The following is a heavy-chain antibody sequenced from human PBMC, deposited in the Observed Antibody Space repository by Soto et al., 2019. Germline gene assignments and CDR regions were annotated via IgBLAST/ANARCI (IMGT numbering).Heavy chain of an antibody. CDR1: GGSISSGGYY. V-gene: IGHV4-31*03. Sequence: SETLSLTCTVSGGSISSGGYYWSWIRQHPGKGLEWIRYIYYSGSTYYNPSLKSRVTISVDTSKNQFSLKLSSVTAADTAVYYCARQNGSGSYFFDYWGQGTLVTVSS. D-gene: IGHD3-10*01. CDR2: IYYSGST. CDR3: ARQNGSGSYFFDY. J-gene: IGHJ4*02.